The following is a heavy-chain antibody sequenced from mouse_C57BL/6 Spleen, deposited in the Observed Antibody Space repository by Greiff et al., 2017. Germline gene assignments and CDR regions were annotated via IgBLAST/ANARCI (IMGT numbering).Heavy chain of an antibody. V-gene: IGHV5-6*01. CDR3: AKTAQADYYAMDY. Sequence: EVHLVESGGDLVKPGGSLKLSCAASGFTFSSYGMSWVRQTPDQRLEWVATISSGGSYTYYPDSVKGRFTISRDNAKNTLYLQMSSLKSEDTAMYYGAKTAQADYYAMDYWGQGTSVTVSS. J-gene: IGHJ4*01. D-gene: IGHD3-2*02. CDR1: GFTFSSYG. CDR2: ISSGGSYT.